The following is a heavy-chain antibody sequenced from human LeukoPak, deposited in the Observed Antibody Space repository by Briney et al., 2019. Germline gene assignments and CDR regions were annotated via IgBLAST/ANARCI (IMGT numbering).Heavy chain of an antibody. CDR3: ARSPQFYGSGKGMDV. D-gene: IGHD3-10*01. CDR2: IHPGDSDT. CDR1: GYLFIRYW. Sequence: GESLKISCKVSGYLFIRYWIGWVRLTPGKGLEWMGIIHPGDSDTKYSPSFQGQITISADKSISTAYLQWSSLKASDTAMYYCARSPQFYGSGKGMDVWGQGTTVTASS. V-gene: IGHV5-51*01. J-gene: IGHJ6*02.